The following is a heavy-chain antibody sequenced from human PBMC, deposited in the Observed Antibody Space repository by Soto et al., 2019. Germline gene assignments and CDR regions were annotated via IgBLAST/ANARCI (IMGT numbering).Heavy chain of an antibody. D-gene: IGHD2-2*01. CDR1: GFTFSSYW. V-gene: IGHV3-74*01. CDR2: INSDGSST. CDR3: ARDIEDIVVVPAAP. J-gene: IGHJ5*02. Sequence: EGSLRLSCAASGFTFSSYWMHWVRQAPGKGLLWVSRINSDGSSTSYADSVKGRFTISRDNAKNTLYLQMNSLRAEDTAVYYCARDIEDIVVVPAAPWGQGTLVTVSS.